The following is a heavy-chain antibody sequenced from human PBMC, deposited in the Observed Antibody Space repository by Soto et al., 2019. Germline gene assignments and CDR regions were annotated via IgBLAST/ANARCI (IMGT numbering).Heavy chain of an antibody. J-gene: IGHJ6*03. CDR2: IIPILGIA. CDR3: ARGDPAYDFWSGYFYYMDV. Sequence: ASVKVSCKASGGTFSSYTISWVRQAPGQGLEWMGRIIPILGIANYAQKFQGRVTITADKSTSTAYMELSSLRSEDTAVYYCARGDPAYDFWSGYFYYMDVWGKGTTVTVSS. D-gene: IGHD3-3*01. V-gene: IGHV1-69*02. CDR1: GGTFSSYT.